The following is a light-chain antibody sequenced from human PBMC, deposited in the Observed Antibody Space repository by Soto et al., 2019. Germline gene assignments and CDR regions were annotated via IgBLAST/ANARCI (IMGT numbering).Light chain of an antibody. Sequence: QSALTQPASVSGSPGQSITISCTGTSSDVGGYNYVSWYQQHPGKAPKLMIYDVSNRPSGVSNRLSGSKSGNTASLTISGLQAEDEADYYCSSYTSNSTLVVFGGGTKLTVL. J-gene: IGLJ2*01. CDR3: SSYTSNSTLVV. V-gene: IGLV2-14*01. CDR2: DVS. CDR1: SSDVGGYNY.